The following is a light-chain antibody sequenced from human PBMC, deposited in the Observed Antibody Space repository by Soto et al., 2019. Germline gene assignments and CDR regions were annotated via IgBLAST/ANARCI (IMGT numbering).Light chain of an antibody. V-gene: IGLV2-14*01. CDR2: DVS. J-gene: IGLJ1*01. CDR3: SSYTSSSGV. Sequence: ALTRPASVSGSPGQSITISCTGTSSDVGGYNYVSWYQQHPGKAPKLMIYDVSNRPSGVSNRFSGSKSGNTASLTISGLQAEDEADYYCSSYTSSSGVFGTGTKVTVL. CDR1: SSDVGGYNY.